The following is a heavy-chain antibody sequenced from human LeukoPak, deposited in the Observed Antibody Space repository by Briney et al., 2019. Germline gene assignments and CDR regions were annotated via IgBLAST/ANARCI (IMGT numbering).Heavy chain of an antibody. CDR2: ISSSSSYI. CDR1: GFTFSSYS. D-gene: IGHD1-1*01. V-gene: IGHV3-21*01. J-gene: IGHJ5*02. Sequence: GGSLRLSCAASGFTFSSYSMNWVRQAPGKGLEWVSSISSSSSYIYYADSVKGRFTISRDNAKNSLYLQMNSLRAEDTAVYYCARDGERTNWFDPWGQGTLVTVSS. CDR3: ARDGERTNWFDP.